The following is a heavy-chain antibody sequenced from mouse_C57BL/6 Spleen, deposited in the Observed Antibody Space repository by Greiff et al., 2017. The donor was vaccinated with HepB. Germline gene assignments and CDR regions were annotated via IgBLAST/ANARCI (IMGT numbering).Heavy chain of an antibody. CDR2: INPYNGGT. CDR1: GYTFTDYY. D-gene: IGHD1-1*01. Sequence: EVQLQQSGPVLVKPGASVKMSCKASGYTFTDYYMNWVKQSHGKSLEWIGVINPYNGGTSYNQKFKGKATLTVDKSSSTAYIELNSLTSEDSAVYYCASEFITTVVAPFDYWGQGTTLTVSS. J-gene: IGHJ2*01. V-gene: IGHV1-19*01. CDR3: ASEFITTVVAPFDY.